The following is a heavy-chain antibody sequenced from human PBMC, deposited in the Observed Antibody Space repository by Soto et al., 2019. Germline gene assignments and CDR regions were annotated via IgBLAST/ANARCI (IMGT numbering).Heavy chain of an antibody. V-gene: IGHV3-30*18. CDR1: GFTFSDYA. J-gene: IGHJ4*02. CDR3: AKGGRQWLVTSDFNY. Sequence: VQLVESGGGVVQPGRSLRLSCAASGFTFSDYAMHWVRQAPGKGLEWVAVVSHDGRNTHYADSVKGRFTISSDSSKNTVSLQITSLRAEDTAVYYCAKGGRQWLVTSDFNYWGQGARVTVSS. CDR2: VSHDGRNT. D-gene: IGHD6-19*01.